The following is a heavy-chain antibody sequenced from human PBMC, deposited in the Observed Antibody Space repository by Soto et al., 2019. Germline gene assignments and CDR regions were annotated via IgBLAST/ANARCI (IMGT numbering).Heavy chain of an antibody. D-gene: IGHD5-18*01. CDR3: ARTISGYSYGID. CDR2: ISAYNGNT. V-gene: IGHV1-18*04. Sequence: ASVKVSCKASGYTFTSYGISWVRQAPGQGLEWMGWISAYNGNTNYAQKLQGRVTMTTDTSTSTAYMELRSLRSDDTAVYYCARTISGYSYGIDWGQGSLVTVSS. J-gene: IGHJ4*02. CDR1: GYTFTSYG.